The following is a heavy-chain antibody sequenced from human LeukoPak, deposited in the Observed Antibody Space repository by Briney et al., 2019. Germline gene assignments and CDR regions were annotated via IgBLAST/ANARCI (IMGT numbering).Heavy chain of an antibody. CDR3: AGPNSNSRFAY. D-gene: IGHD1-1*01. Sequence: PSETLSLICTVSGGSITNTNLYWGWIRQPPGRGLEWIGSVYSSGDTYYNPSLESRVTISIDTSNNQFSLKLSSVTAADTAVYYCAGPNSNSRFAYWGQGTLVTVSS. V-gene: IGHV4-39*01. CDR2: VYSSGDT. J-gene: IGHJ4*02. CDR1: GGSITNTNLY.